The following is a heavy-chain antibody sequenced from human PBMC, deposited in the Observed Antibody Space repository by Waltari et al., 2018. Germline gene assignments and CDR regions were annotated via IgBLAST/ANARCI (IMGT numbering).Heavy chain of an antibody. CDR2: ITGRGGGS. Sequence: EVQLLESGGGLVKPGGSLRLLCVVSGFSLSNYAMSWFRQAPGKGLEWVSAITGRGGGSLYADSVKGRFTISRDLSKNTLYLQINSLRAEDTATYFCAKDYYYAPLYFDHWGQGTLLIVSS. CDR3: AKDYYYAPLYFDH. CDR1: GFSLSNYA. V-gene: IGHV3-23*01. D-gene: IGHD3-10*01. J-gene: IGHJ4*02.